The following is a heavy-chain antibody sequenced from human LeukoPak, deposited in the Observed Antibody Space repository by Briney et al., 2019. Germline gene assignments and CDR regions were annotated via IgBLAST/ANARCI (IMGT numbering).Heavy chain of an antibody. D-gene: IGHD6-19*01. CDR3: ASYTLSSGWYLPGY. Sequence: GGSLRLSCAASGFTFSSYWLSWVRQAPGKGLEWVANIKQDGSEKYYVDSVKGRFTISRDNAKNSLYLQMNSLRAEDTAVCYCASYTLSSGWYLPGYWGQGTLVTVSS. J-gene: IGHJ4*02. CDR2: IKQDGSEK. CDR1: GFTFSSYW. V-gene: IGHV3-7*01.